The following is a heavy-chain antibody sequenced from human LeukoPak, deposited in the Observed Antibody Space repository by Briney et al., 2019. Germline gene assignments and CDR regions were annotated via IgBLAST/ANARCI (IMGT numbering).Heavy chain of an antibody. CDR3: ARVSDYVWGSYRSDI. V-gene: IGHV4-61*02. D-gene: IGHD3-16*02. CDR1: GGSISSGSYY. J-gene: IGHJ3*02. Sequence: SGTLSLTCTVSGGSISSGSYYWSWIRQPAGKGLEWIGRIYTSGSTNYNPSLKSRVTISVDTSKNQFSLKLSSVTAADTAVYYCARVSDYVWGSYRSDIWGQGTMVTVSS. CDR2: IYTSGST.